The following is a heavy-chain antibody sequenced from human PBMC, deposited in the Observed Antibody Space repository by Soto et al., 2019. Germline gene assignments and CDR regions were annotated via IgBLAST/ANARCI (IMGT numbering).Heavy chain of an antibody. CDR3: ARDGIQFWLYRRDRLAP. Sequence: SETLSLTCTVSGGSISSGNYYWSWIRQSPGKGLEWIGYIYSTGSSYYNPSLRSRVSMSVDTSKNQFSLNLSSVTAADTAVYFCARDGIQFWLYRRDRLAPWGQGTMVPVSS. CDR1: GGSISSGNYY. J-gene: IGHJ5*02. D-gene: IGHD5-18*01. V-gene: IGHV4-30-4*01. CDR2: IYSTGSS.